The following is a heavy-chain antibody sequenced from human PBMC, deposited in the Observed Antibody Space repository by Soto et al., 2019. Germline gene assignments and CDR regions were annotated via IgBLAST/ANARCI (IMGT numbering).Heavy chain of an antibody. CDR3: AREALYSSGWYYSDY. CDR1: GYTFDTSC. V-gene: IGHV1-18*01. CDR2: ISAYNGNT. D-gene: IGHD6-13*01. J-gene: IGHJ4*02. Sequence: XSVKVSYKASGYTFDTSCIKLLQHSPKQGLEWTGWISAYNGNTNYAEKVRGRVTMTTDTSTSTAYMELRSLRSDDTAVYYCAREALYSSGWYYSDYWGQGTPVTVSS.